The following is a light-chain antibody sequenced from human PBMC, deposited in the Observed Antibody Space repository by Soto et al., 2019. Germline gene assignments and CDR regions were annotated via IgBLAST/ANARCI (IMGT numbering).Light chain of an antibody. CDR1: QSIADS. Sequence: DVQMTQSPSTLSASVGDSVTITCRASQSIADSLAWYQLKPGEAPKLLIYAVSNLESGVPSRFSGSGSGTEFSITIRSLHHDDFATYYRQQYDSSRTFGQGTKVEIK. CDR2: AVS. CDR3: QQYDSSRT. V-gene: IGKV1-5*01. J-gene: IGKJ1*01.